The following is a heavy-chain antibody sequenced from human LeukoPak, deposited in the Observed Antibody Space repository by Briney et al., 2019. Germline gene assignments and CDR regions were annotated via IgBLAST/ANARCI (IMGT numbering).Heavy chain of an antibody. CDR3: ARDRPLRYFDWLLSSDSP. J-gene: IGHJ5*02. CDR1: GYTFTSHG. Sequence: ASVKVSCKASGYTFTSHGISWVRQAPGQGLEWMGWISTYNGNTNYAQKLQGRVSMTTDTSTSTAYMDLRSLRSDDTAVYYCARDRPLRYFDWLLSSDSPWGQGTLVTVSS. CDR2: ISTYNGNT. V-gene: IGHV1-18*01. D-gene: IGHD3-9*01.